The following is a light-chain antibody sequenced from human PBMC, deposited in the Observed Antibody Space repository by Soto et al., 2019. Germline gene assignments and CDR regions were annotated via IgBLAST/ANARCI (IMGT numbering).Light chain of an antibody. J-gene: IGKJ4*01. CDR3: QQANSFPHT. V-gene: IGKV1-12*01. CDR1: QNINRW. Sequence: IQMTQSPSSVSASVGDRVIITCRASQNINRWLAWYQQKPGKAPQLLIYATSTLHSGVPSRFSGSGSGTDFTLTVSSLQPEDFATYYCQQANSFPHTLGGGTRVEIK. CDR2: ATS.